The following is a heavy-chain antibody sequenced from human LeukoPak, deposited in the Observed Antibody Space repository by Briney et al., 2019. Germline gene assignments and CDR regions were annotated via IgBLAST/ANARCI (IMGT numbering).Heavy chain of an antibody. J-gene: IGHJ5*02. CDR2: IKQDGSEK. D-gene: IGHD3-10*01. CDR3: ARCYHGSGSQYNWFDP. CDR1: GFTFSSYW. V-gene: IGHV3-7*01. Sequence: GGSLRLSCAASGFTFSSYWMSWVRQAPGKGLEWVANIKQDGSEKYYVDSVKGRFTISRDNAKNSLYLQMNSLRAEDTAVYYCARCYHGSGSQYNWFDPWGQGTLVTVSS.